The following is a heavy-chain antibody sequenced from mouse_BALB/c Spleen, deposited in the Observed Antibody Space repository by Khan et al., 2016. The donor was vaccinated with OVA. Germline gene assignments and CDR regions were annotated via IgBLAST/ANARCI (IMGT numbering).Heavy chain of an antibody. CDR1: GDSITSGY. CDR2: MIYSGNT. Sequence: EVQLQESGPSLVKPSQTLSLTCSVTGDSITSGYWSWIRKFPGNKLEYMGYMIYSGNTYYNPSLKSRISITPHTTKNQYYLQLNAVTTEDTATNYCARSADRYAFAYWGQGTLVTVSA. CDR3: ARSADRYAFAY. V-gene: IGHV3-8*02. D-gene: IGHD2-14*01. J-gene: IGHJ3*01.